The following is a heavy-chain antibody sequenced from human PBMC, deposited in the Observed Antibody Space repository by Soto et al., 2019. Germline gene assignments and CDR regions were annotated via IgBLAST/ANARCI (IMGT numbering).Heavy chain of an antibody. CDR3: ARDSVYCSGDSCYPFDY. D-gene: IGHD2-15*01. V-gene: IGHV1-18*01. CDR1: GYRFTTNG. Sequence: AVKLSCEDSGYRFTTNGISWVRQAPEQGLEWMGWIIAYNGNTNSAQKLQGRVTMTTDTSTSTAYMELRSLRSDDTAVYYCARDSVYCSGDSCYPFDYWGQGTLVTVSS. CDR2: IIAYNGNT. J-gene: IGHJ4*02.